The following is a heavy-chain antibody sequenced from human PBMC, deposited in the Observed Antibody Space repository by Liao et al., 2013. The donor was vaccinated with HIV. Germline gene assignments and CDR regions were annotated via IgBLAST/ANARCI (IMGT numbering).Heavy chain of an antibody. CDR3: VRHDSRGGLGMPVLDV. CDR2: IFRTGTT. J-gene: IGHJ3*01. CDR1: GYFISTAYY. Sequence: QVQLQESGPGLVRPSETLSLTCAVSGYFISTAYYWGWVRQSPGKGLEWIGSIFRTGTTFYNPSLRSRITVSLDTSRNLFSLDLNSVTAADTAVYYCVRHDSRGGLGMPVLDVWGQGRRSPSLQ. D-gene: IGHD3-22*01. V-gene: IGHV4-38-2*01.